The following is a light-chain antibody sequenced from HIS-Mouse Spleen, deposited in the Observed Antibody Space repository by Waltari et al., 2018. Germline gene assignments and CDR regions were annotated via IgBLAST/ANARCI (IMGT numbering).Light chain of an antibody. CDR1: ALPKQS. Sequence: SYELTQPPSVSVSPGQTARITCSGDALPKQSAYWYQRKPGQAPVLVIYKDSERPSGIPERFYGASSGTTVTLTISGVQAEDEADSYCQSADSSGTNWVFGGGTKLSVL. V-gene: IGLV3-25*03. J-gene: IGLJ3*02. CDR3: QSADSSGTNWV. CDR2: KDS.